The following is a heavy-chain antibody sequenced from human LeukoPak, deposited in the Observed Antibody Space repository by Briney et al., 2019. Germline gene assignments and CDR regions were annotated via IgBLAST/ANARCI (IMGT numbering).Heavy chain of an antibody. CDR1: GGSFRGYY. J-gene: IGHJ4*02. CDR3: ARERTGITIFGVAHYYFDY. V-gene: IGHV4-34*01. D-gene: IGHD3-3*01. Sequence: TSETLSLTCAVYGGSFRGYYWSWIRQPPGKGLEWIGEINHSGSTNYHPSLKSRVTISVDTSKNQFSLKLSSVTAADTAVYYCARERTGITIFGVAHYYFDYWGQGTLVTVSS. CDR2: INHSGST.